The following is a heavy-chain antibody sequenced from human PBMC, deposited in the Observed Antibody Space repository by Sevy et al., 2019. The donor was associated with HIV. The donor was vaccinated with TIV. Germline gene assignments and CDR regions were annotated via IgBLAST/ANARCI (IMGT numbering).Heavy chain of an antibody. CDR1: GFTFSSYG. CDR2: IWYDGSNK. V-gene: IGHV3-33*01. CDR3: ARGTRLDYYDSSGHYDY. Sequence: GESLKISCAASGFTFSSYGMHWVRQAPGKGLEWVAVIWYDGSNKYYADSVKGRFTISRDNSKNTLYLQMNSLRAEDTAVYYCARGTRLDYYDSSGHYDYWGQGTLVTVSS. D-gene: IGHD3-22*01. J-gene: IGHJ4*02.